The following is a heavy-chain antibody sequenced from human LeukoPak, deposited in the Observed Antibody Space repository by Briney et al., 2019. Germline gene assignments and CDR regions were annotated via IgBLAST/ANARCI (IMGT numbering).Heavy chain of an antibody. Sequence: GRSLRLSCAASGFTFSSYGMHWVRQAPGKGLEWVAVIWYDGSNKYYADSVKGRFTISRDNSKNTLYLQMNSLRAEDTAVYYCAKISIAVAGSASDAFDIWGQGTMVTVSS. CDR1: GFTFSSYG. J-gene: IGHJ3*02. CDR3: AKISIAVAGSASDAFDI. D-gene: IGHD6-19*01. V-gene: IGHV3-33*06. CDR2: IWYDGSNK.